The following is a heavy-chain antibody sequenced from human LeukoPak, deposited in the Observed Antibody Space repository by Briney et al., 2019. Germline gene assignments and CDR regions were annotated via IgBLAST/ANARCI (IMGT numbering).Heavy chain of an antibody. CDR3: AREGLLLDY. J-gene: IGHJ4*02. CDR1: GFTFSRSW. Sequence: AGSLRLSCAASGFTFSRSWMHWVRQAPGKGLVWVSHISSDGSDTAYEDSVKGRFTSYRDNARNNLYLQMNSLRAEDTAVYYCAREGLLLDYWGQGTLVTVSS. D-gene: IGHD1-26*01. V-gene: IGHV3-74*03. CDR2: ISSDGSDT.